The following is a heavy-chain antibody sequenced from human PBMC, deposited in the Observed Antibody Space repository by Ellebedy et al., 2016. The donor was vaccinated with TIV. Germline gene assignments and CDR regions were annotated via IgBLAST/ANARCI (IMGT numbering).Heavy chain of an antibody. J-gene: IGHJ4*02. D-gene: IGHD3-10*01. CDR3: ARREGYYGSGSYYAN. V-gene: IGHV4-59*01. Sequence: MPSETLSLTCTVSGASIRSYYWSWIRQPQGKGLEWIVYIYYSGSTNYNPSLKSRVTISIDTSKNQFSLKLSPVTAADTAVYYCARREGYYGSGSYYANWGQGTLVTVSS. CDR2: IYYSGST. CDR1: GASIRSYY.